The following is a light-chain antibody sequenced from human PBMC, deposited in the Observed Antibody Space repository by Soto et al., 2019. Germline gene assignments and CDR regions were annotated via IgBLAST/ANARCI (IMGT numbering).Light chain of an antibody. CDR1: SSDVGGYNY. Sequence: QSALTQPPSASGSPGQSVTISCTGTSSDVGGYNYVSWYQQHPGKAPKLMIYEVTKRPSGVPDRFSGSKSGNTASLTVSGLLAEDEADYYCLLTFRGPWVFGGGTKVTVL. V-gene: IGLV2-8*01. CDR2: EVT. CDR3: LLTFRGPWV. J-gene: IGLJ3*02.